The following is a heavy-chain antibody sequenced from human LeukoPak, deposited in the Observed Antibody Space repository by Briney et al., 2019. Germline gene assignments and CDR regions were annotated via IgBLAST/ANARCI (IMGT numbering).Heavy chain of an antibody. D-gene: IGHD2-2*01. Sequence: PGGSLRLSCAASGFTFSSYGMHWVRQAPGKGLEWVAVISYDGSNKYYADSVKGRFTISRDNSKNTLYLQMNSLRAEDTAVYYCARDSIGYCSSISCESPFDYWGQGTLVTVSS. CDR3: ARDSIGYCSSISCESPFDY. V-gene: IGHV3-30*03. CDR2: ISYDGSNK. CDR1: GFTFSSYG. J-gene: IGHJ4*02.